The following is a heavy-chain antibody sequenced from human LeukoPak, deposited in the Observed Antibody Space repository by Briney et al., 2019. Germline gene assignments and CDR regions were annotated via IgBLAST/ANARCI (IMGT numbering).Heavy chain of an antibody. D-gene: IGHD3-10*01. CDR3: ARDRGGTGDFDY. V-gene: IGHV1-3*01. Sequence: ASVKVSCKASGYTFISYVIHWVRQAPGQRLEWMGWINADNGSTKYSQKFQDRVTITRDTSGSTAYMELSSLRSEDTAVYYCARDRGGTGDFDYWGQGTPVTVSS. CDR1: GYTFISYV. CDR2: INADNGST. J-gene: IGHJ4*02.